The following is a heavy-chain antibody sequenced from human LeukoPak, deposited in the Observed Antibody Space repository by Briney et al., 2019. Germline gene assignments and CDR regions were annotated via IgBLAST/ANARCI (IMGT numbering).Heavy chain of an antibody. Sequence: GGSLRLSCAASGFTFDDYAMHWVRQAPGKGLEWVSGISWNSGSIGYADSVKGRFTISRDNAKNSLYLQMNSLRAEDTAVYYCARYYGDSPPDYWGQGTLVTVSS. D-gene: IGHD4-17*01. CDR2: ISWNSGSI. CDR3: ARYYGDSPPDY. V-gene: IGHV3-9*01. J-gene: IGHJ4*02. CDR1: GFTFDDYA.